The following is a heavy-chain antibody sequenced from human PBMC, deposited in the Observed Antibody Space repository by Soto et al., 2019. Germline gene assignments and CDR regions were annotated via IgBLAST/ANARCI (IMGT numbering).Heavy chain of an antibody. J-gene: IGHJ4*02. CDR2: ISYDGSNK. D-gene: IGHD6-6*01. Sequence: GGSRRLSCAASGFTFSSYGMHWARQAPGKGLEWVAVISYDGSNKYYADSVKGRFTISRDNSKNTLYLQMNSLRAEDTAVYYCAKVDSSSSGPIDYWGQGTLVTVS. V-gene: IGHV3-30*18. CDR3: AKVDSSSSGPIDY. CDR1: GFTFSSYG.